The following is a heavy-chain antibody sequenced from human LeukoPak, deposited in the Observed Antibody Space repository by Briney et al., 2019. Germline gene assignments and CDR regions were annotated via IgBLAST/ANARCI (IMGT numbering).Heavy chain of an antibody. J-gene: IGHJ5*02. CDR1: GYSFTSYW. D-gene: IGHD3-22*01. Sequence: GESLKISCKGSGYSFTSYWIGWVRQMPGKGLEWMGIIYPGDSDTRYSPSFQGQVTISADKSISTAYLQWSSLKASDTAMYYCARQSGGVYYDSSGYSNWFDPWGQGTLVTVSS. CDR3: ARQSGGVYYDSSGYSNWFDP. CDR2: IYPGDSDT. V-gene: IGHV5-51*01.